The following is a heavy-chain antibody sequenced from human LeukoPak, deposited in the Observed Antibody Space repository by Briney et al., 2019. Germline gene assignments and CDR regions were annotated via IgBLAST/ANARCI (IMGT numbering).Heavy chain of an antibody. J-gene: IGHJ5*02. D-gene: IGHD5-12*01. CDR3: ARQVDILATIGNWFDP. Sequence: SETLSLTCTVSGGSISSYYWSWIRQPPGKGLEWIEYIYYSGSTNYNPSLKSRVTISVDTSKNQFSLKLSSVTAADTAVYYCARQVDILATIGNWFDPWGQGTLVTVSS. CDR1: GGSISSYY. CDR2: IYYSGST. V-gene: IGHV4-59*08.